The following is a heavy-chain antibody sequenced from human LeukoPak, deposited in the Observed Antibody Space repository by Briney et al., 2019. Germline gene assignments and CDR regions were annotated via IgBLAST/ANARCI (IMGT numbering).Heavy chain of an antibody. CDR2: IKQDGSEK. Sequence: GGSLRLPCAASGFTFSSYWMSWVRQAPGKGLEWVANIKQDGSEKNYVDSVKGRFTISRDNAKNSLYLQMNSLRAEDTALYYCAKESWGHLTGWGRGNYYYMDVWGKGTTVTISS. V-gene: IGHV3-7*03. D-gene: IGHD3-9*01. J-gene: IGHJ6*03. CDR1: GFTFSSYW. CDR3: AKESWGHLTGWGRGNYYYMDV.